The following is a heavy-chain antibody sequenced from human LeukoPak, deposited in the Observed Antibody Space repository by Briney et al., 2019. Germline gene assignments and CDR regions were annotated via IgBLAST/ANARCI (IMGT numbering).Heavy chain of an antibody. Sequence: SETLSLTCTVSGGSISSSSYYWGWIRQPPGKGLEWIGSIYYSGSTYYNPSPKSRATISVDTSKNQFSLKLSSVTAADTAVYYCARVEKRYYFDYWGQGTLVTVSS. J-gene: IGHJ4*02. CDR1: GGSISSSSYY. V-gene: IGHV4-39*07. CDR2: IYYSGST. CDR3: ARVEKRYYFDY. D-gene: IGHD4-17*01.